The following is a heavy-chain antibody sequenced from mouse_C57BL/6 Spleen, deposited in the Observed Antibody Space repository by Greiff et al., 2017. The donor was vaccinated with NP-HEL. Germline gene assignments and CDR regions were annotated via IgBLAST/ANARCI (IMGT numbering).Heavy chain of an antibody. CDR1: GYSFTDYN. CDR3: AKGPRYAMDY. J-gene: IGHJ4*01. CDR2: INPNYGTT. Sequence: EVKLQESGPELVKPGASVKISCKASGYSFTDYNMNWVKQSHGKSLEWIGVINPNYGTTSYNQKFKGKATLTVDQSSSTAYMQLNSLTSEDSAVYYGAKGPRYAMDYWGQGTSVTVSS. V-gene: IGHV1-39*01.